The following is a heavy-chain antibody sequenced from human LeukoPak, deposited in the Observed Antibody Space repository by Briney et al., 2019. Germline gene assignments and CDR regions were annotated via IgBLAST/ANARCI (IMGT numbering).Heavy chain of an antibody. Sequence: PSETLSLTCTVSGGSISSGGYYWSWIRQPPGKGLEWIGYIYHSGSTYYNSSLKSRVTISVDRSKNQFSLKLSSVTAADTAVYYCARTRYCSSTSCPAIMDYWGQGTLVTVSS. J-gene: IGHJ4*02. CDR3: ARTRYCSSTSCPAIMDY. CDR1: GGSISSGGYY. CDR2: IYHSGST. V-gene: IGHV4-30-2*01. D-gene: IGHD2-2*01.